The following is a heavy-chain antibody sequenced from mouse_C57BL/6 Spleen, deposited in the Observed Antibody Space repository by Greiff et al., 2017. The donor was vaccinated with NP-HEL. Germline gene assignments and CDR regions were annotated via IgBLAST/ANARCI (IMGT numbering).Heavy chain of an antibody. J-gene: IGHJ4*01. V-gene: IGHV5-17*01. D-gene: IGHD2-3*01. CDR1: GFTFSDYG. Sequence: EVQRVESGGGLVKPGGSLKLSCAASGFTFSDYGMHWVRQAPEKGLEWVAYISSGSSTIYYADTVKGRFTISRDNAKNTLFLQMTSLRSEDTAMYYCARENDGYYHRYAMDYWGQGTSVTVSS. CDR2: ISSGSSTI. CDR3: ARENDGYYHRYAMDY.